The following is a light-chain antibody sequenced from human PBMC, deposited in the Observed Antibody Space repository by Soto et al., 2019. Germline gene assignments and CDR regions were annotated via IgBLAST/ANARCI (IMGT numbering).Light chain of an antibody. V-gene: IGKV1-16*02. CDR1: QGINNY. CDR3: QQYKSYPIT. J-gene: IGKJ4*01. CDR2: AAS. Sequence: IQMTQSPSSLSASVGDRVTITCRASQGINNYLAWFQQNPGKAPNSLIYAASSLQSGVPSKFSGSGSGTDFTLTISSLQPEDFATYYCQQYKSYPITFGGGTNVEIK.